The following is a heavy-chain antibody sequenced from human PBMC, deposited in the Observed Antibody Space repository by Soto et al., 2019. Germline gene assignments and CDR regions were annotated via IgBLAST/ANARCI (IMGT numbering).Heavy chain of an antibody. Sequence: PGGSLRLSCAASGFTFSSYAMSWVRQAPGKGLEWASAISGSGGSTYYADSVKGRFTISRDNSKNTLYLQMNSLRAEDTAVYYCAKDVDYYDSSGPRNYWGQGTLVTVSS. D-gene: IGHD3-22*01. CDR3: AKDVDYYDSSGPRNY. CDR1: GFTFSSYA. CDR2: ISGSGGST. J-gene: IGHJ4*02. V-gene: IGHV3-23*01.